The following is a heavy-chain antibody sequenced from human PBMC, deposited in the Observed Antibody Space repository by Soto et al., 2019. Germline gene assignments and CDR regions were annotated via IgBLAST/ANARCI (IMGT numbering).Heavy chain of an antibody. V-gene: IGHV3-23*01. Sequence: GGSLRLSCEVSGCTFSSYVMSWVRQAPGKGLEWVSAITGSGGDTYSADSVKGRFTISRDNSKNTLYLQMNSLRAEDTAVYFCAKGSSDSRPYYFDYWGKGTPVTVSS. CDR2: ITGSGGDT. J-gene: IGHJ4*02. CDR3: AKGSSDSRPYYFDY. CDR1: GCTFSSYV. D-gene: IGHD6-6*01.